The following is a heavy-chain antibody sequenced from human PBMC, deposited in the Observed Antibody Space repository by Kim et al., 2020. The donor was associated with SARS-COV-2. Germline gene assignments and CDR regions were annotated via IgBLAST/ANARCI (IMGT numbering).Heavy chain of an antibody. J-gene: IGHJ6*02. CDR1: GGTFSSYA. CDR3: ASSVSAGDYYYGMDV. Sequence: SVKVSCKASGGTFSSYAISWVRQAPGQGLEWMGGIIPIFGTANYAQKFQGRVTITADESTSTAYMELSSLRSEDTAVYYCASSVSAGDYYYGMDVWGQGTTVTVSS. V-gene: IGHV1-69*13. D-gene: IGHD6-13*01. CDR2: IIPIFGTA.